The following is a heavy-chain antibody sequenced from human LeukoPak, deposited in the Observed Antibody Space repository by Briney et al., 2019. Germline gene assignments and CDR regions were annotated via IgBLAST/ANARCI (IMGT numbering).Heavy chain of an antibody. J-gene: IGHJ4*02. CDR1: GGSISSYY. CDR2: IYHSGST. V-gene: IGHV4-38-2*02. Sequence: SETLSLTCTVSGGSISSYYWSWIRQPPGKGLEWIGSIYHSGSTYYNPSLKSRVTISVDTSKNQFSLKLSSVTAADTAVYYCARDDFEEDYYDSSGWGQGTLVTVSS. CDR3: ARDDFEEDYYDSSG. D-gene: IGHD3-22*01.